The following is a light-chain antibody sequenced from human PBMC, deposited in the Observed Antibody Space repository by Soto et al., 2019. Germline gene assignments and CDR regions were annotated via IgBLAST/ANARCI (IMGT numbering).Light chain of an antibody. J-gene: IGLJ2*01. CDR1: SGHSSYA. CDR2: LNSDGSH. Sequence: QSVLTQSPSASASLGASVKLTCTLSSGHSSYAIAWHQQQPEKGPRYLMKLNSDGSHSKGDGIPDRFSGSSSGAERYLTISSLQSEDEADYDCQTWGTAVVFGGGTKLTVL. CDR3: QTWGTAVV. V-gene: IGLV4-69*01.